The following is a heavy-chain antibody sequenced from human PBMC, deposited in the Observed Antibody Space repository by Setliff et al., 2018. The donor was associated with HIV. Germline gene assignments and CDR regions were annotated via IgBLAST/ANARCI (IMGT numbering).Heavy chain of an antibody. CDR3: ARVETTVRGATYGMDV. J-gene: IGHJ6*02. V-gene: IGHV4-59*01. D-gene: IGHD3-10*01. CDR2: MYFRGNA. CDR1: GGSISSYY. Sequence: PSETLSLTCTVSGGSISSYYWSWIRQPPGKGLEWIGTMYFRGNARNSPSLKSRVTISVDTSKNQLSLNLTSVTAADTAVYYCARVETTVRGATYGMDVWGQGTTVTVSS.